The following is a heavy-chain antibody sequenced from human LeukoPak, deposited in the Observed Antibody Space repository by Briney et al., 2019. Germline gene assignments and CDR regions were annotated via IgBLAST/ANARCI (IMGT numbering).Heavy chain of an antibody. CDR2: ISGSGGST. J-gene: IGHJ4*02. CDR1: GFTFSSYA. CDR3: AKGVDYGDYHRDY. V-gene: IGHV3-23*01. D-gene: IGHD4-17*01. Sequence: GGSLRLSCAASGFTFSSYAMSWVRQAPGKGLEWVSAISGSGGSTYYADSVKGQFTISRDNSKNTLYLQMNSLRAEDTAVYYCAKGVDYGDYHRDYWGQGTLVTVSS.